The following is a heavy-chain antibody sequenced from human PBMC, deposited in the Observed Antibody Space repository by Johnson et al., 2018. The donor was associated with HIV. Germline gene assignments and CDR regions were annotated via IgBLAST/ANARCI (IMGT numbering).Heavy chain of an antibody. CDR3: ARVGVGATGLGTGADAFDI. V-gene: IGHV3-7*04. J-gene: IGHJ3*02. CDR1: GFTFSNYW. D-gene: IGHD1-26*01. Sequence: VQLVESGGGLVQPGGSLRLSCAASGFTFSNYWMSWVRQAPGKGLEWVANIKQDGSEKYYVDSVRGRFTISRDNAKNSLYLQMNSLRAEDTAVDYCARVGVGATGLGTGADAFDIWGQGTMVTVSS. CDR2: IKQDGSEK.